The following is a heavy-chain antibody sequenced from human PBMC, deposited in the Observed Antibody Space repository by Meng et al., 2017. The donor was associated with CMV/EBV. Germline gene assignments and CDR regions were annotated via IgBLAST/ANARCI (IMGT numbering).Heavy chain of an antibody. Sequence: ASVKVSCKASGYTFTSYDINWVRQATGQGLEWMGWMNPNSGNTGYAQKLQGRVTITRNTSISTAYMELSSLRSDDTAVYYCARGPITPGYCSSTSCRDWFDPWGQGTLVTVSS. CDR3: ARGPITPGYCSSTSCRDWFDP. CDR2: MNPNSGNT. D-gene: IGHD2-2*01. J-gene: IGHJ5*02. V-gene: IGHV1-8*03. CDR1: GYTFTSYD.